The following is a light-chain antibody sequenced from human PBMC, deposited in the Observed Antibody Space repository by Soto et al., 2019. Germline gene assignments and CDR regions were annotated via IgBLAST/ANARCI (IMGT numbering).Light chain of an antibody. CDR3: HSNTTSNNCQLG. V-gene: IGLV2-14*03. J-gene: IGLJ1*01. CDR2: DVS. Sequence: QSVLTKVAYVSSTPRRSLRIFSSETSSDVGGYNCVSWHQQHTSKTPNLMSLDVSHGPTGITNRFFGFKSGNTASMTVYGLQPEGEAEYYCHSNTTSNNCQLGFRTGTKVTVL. CDR1: SSDVGGYNC.